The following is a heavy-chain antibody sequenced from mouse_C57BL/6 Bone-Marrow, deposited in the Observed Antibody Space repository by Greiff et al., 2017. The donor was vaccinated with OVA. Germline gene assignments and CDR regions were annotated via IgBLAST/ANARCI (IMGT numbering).Heavy chain of an antibody. CDR3: AILLPDY. D-gene: IGHD1-1*01. Sequence: QVQLQQSGPELVKPGASVKISCKASGYAFSCSWMNWVKQRPGKGLEWIGRIYPGDGDTNYNGKFKGKATLTADKSSSTAYMQLSSLTSEDSAVYFCAILLPDYWGQGTTLTVSS. J-gene: IGHJ2*01. CDR1: GYAFSCSW. CDR2: IYPGDGDT. V-gene: IGHV1-82*01.